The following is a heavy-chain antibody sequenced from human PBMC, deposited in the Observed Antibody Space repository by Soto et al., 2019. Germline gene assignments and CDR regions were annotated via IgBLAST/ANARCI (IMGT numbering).Heavy chain of an antibody. Sequence: QVQLVQSGAEVKKPGASVKVSCKASGYTFTSYGVSWVRQAPGQGLEWMGWISAYNGNTNYAQKLQGRVTMTTDTSTGTAYMELRSLRADDTAVYYCARGSSGDYAYYGMDVWGQGTTVTVSS. CDR1: GYTFTSYG. CDR2: ISAYNGNT. CDR3: ARGSSGDYAYYGMDV. V-gene: IGHV1-18*01. D-gene: IGHD4-17*01. J-gene: IGHJ6*02.